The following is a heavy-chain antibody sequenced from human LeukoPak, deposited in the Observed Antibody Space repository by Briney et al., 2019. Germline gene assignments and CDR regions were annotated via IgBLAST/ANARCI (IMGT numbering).Heavy chain of an antibody. D-gene: IGHD3-10*01. CDR1: GYTFTNNA. V-gene: IGHV1-3*01. Sequence: ASVKASCKTSGYTFTNNAVHWVRQAPGQRLEFVGWINVGNGDTQYSQKFQGRVTITRDASASTAHMELSSLRSEDTAVYYCTRDMYYGSGGVFDHWGQGTLVTVSS. J-gene: IGHJ4*02. CDR2: INVGNGDT. CDR3: TRDMYYGSGGVFDH.